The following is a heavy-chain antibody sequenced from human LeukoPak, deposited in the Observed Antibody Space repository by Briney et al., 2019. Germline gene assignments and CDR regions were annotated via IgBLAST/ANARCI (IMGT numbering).Heavy chain of an antibody. D-gene: IGHD2-2*01. V-gene: IGHV4-39*07. CDR3: ARASYCSSTSCYGGAMEGGFDY. J-gene: IGHJ4*02. Sequence: ETLSLTCTVSGGSISSSSYYWGWIRQPPGKGLEWIGSIYYSGSTNYNPSLKSRVTISVDTSKNQFSLKLSSVTAADTAVYYCARASYCSSTSCYGGAMEGGFDYWGQGTLVTVSS. CDR1: GGSISSSSYY. CDR2: IYYSGST.